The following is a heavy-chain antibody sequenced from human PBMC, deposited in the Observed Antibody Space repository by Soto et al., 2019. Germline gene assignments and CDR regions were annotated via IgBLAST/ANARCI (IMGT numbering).Heavy chain of an antibody. J-gene: IGHJ6*01. CDR2: IYPDESDT. V-gene: IGHV5-51*01. CDR3: VGVGLSGGDCVSYYDDGKDI. Sequence: PGESLKISCKGSGYSFTKYWIGWVRQMPGKGLEWMAIIYPDESDTRYSPSFQGQVTISADKSISTAYLQWSSLKASDTAMYYFVGVGLSGGDCVSYYDDGKDICGQGNTGTVSS. D-gene: IGHD2-21*02. CDR1: GYSFTKYW.